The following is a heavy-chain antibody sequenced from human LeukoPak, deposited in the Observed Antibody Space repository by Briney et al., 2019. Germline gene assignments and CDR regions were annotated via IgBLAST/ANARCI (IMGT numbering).Heavy chain of an antibody. V-gene: IGHV3-53*01. Sequence: GGSLRLSCAASGFTVSSNYMSWVRQAPGKGLEWVSVIYSGGSTYYADSVKGRFTIPRDNSKNTLYLQMNSLRAEDTAVYYCARIPRGSYYIDYWGQGTLVTVSS. CDR3: ARIPRGSYYIDY. CDR2: IYSGGST. J-gene: IGHJ4*02. CDR1: GFTVSSNY. D-gene: IGHD1-26*01.